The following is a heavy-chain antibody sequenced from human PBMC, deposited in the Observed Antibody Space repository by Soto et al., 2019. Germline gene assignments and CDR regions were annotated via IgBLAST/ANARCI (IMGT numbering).Heavy chain of an antibody. V-gene: IGHV3-21*01. D-gene: IGHD2-8*01. J-gene: IGHJ5*02. CDR1: GFTFSSYS. CDR3: ARDLRAPNGPINWFDP. CDR2: ISSSSSYI. Sequence: GGSLRLSCAASGFTFSSYSMNWVRQAPGKGLEWVSSISSSSSYIYYADSVKGRFTISRDNAKNSLYLQMNSLRAEDTAVYYCARDLRAPNGPINWFDPWGQGTLVTVSS.